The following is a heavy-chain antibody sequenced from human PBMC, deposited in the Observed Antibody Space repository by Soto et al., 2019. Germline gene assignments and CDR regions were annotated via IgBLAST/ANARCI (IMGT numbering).Heavy chain of an antibody. V-gene: IGHV4-31*03. J-gene: IGHJ4*02. CDR3: ARAPPGELQPFDY. Sequence: SETLSLTCTVSGGSISSGGYYWSWIRQHPGKGLEWIGYIYYSGSTYYNPSLKSRVTISVDTSKNQFSLKLSSVTAADTAVYYCARAPPGELQPFDYWGQGTLVTVSS. CDR2: IYYSGST. CDR1: GGSISSGGYY. D-gene: IGHD1-7*01.